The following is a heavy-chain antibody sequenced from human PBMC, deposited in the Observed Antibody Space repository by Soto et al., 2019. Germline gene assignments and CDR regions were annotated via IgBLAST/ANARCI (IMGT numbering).Heavy chain of an antibody. D-gene: IGHD3-22*01. CDR1: GGSISSSNW. V-gene: IGHV4-4*02. CDR2: IYHSGST. CDR3: ARIDSSGYYYVHGPCDY. Sequence: HVQLQESGPGLVKPSGTLSLTCAVSGGSISSSNWWSWVRKPPGKGLEWIGEIYHSGSTNYNPSLKSRVTISVDKYKNQFSLKLSSVTAADTAVYYCARIDSSGYYYVHGPCDYWGQGTLVTVSS. J-gene: IGHJ4*02.